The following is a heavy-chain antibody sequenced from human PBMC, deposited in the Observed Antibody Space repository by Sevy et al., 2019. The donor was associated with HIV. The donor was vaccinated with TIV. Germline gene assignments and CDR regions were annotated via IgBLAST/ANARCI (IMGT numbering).Heavy chain of an antibody. CDR2: IYASGRT. J-gene: IGHJ6*02. CDR3: ARDGIKRDYYYAMDV. V-gene: IGHV4-61*02. CDR1: GDSISSGDSF. Sequence: PKPGQLPETLSLTCTVSGDSISSGDSFWSWIRQPAGRGLEWIGRIYASGRTMYNPSLKSRLTLSVDTSKNQFSLELTSVTAADTAVYYCARDGIKRDYYYAMDVWGQGTPVTVSS. D-gene: IGHD1-26*01.